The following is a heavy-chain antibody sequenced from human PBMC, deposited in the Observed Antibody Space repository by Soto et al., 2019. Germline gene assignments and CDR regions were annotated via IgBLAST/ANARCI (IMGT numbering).Heavy chain of an antibody. CDR2: ISSSSSYI. CDR1: GFTFSSYS. CDR3: ARVVVARYYYYGMDV. Sequence: PGGSLRLSCAASGFTFSSYSMNWVRQAPGKGLEWVSSISSSSSYIYYADSVKGRFTISRDNAKNSLYLQMNSLRAEDTAVYYCARVVVARYYYYGMDVWGQGTTVTVSS. D-gene: IGHD3-22*01. V-gene: IGHV3-21*01. J-gene: IGHJ6*02.